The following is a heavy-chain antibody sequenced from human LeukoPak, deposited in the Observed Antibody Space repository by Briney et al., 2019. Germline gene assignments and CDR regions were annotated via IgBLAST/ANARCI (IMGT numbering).Heavy chain of an antibody. CDR2: INHSGST. D-gene: IGHD2-8*01. CDR3: ARPLDAFTNAFDY. Sequence: SETLSLTCTVSGYSISSGYYWGWIRQPPGKGLEWIGEINHSGSTKYTPSLKSRVNIFVDTSRNQFSLRLTSVTAAGTAVYYCARPLDAFTNAFDYWGHGVLVTVSS. CDR1: GYSISSGYY. V-gene: IGHV4-38-2*02. J-gene: IGHJ5*01.